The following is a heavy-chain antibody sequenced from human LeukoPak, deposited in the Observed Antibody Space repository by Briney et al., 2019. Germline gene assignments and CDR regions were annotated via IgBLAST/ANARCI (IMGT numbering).Heavy chain of an antibody. CDR2: IIPIFGTA. V-gene: IGHV1-69*05. CDR3: ARGKSRGRWGFDI. Sequence: SVKVSCKASGGTFSSSAISWVRQAPGQGLEWMGGIIPIFGTANYAQKFQGRVTITTDESTSTAYMELSSLRSEDTAVYYCARGKSRGRWGFDIWGQGTMVTVSS. J-gene: IGHJ3*02. CDR1: GGTFSSSA. D-gene: IGHD4-23*01.